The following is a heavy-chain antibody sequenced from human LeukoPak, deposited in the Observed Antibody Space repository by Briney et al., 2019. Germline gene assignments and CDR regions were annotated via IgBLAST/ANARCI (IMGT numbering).Heavy chain of an antibody. Sequence: GGSLRLSCAASGFTFSSYAMSWVRQAPGKGLEWVSAIGTAGDTYYPGSVKGRFTISRENAKNSLYLQMNSLRAGDTAVYYCAREGYCSGGSCPEAFDIWGQGTMVTVSS. D-gene: IGHD2-15*01. V-gene: IGHV3-13*01. J-gene: IGHJ3*02. CDR3: AREGYCSGGSCPEAFDI. CDR1: GFTFSSYA. CDR2: IGTAGDT.